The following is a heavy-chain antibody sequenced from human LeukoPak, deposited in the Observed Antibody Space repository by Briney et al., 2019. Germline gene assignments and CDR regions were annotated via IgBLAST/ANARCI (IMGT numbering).Heavy chain of an antibody. V-gene: IGHV3-23*01. CDR3: AKANDYNHYFDY. CDR2: ISGSGGST. J-gene: IGHJ4*02. CDR1: GFTFSSYA. D-gene: IGHD4-11*01. Sequence: AGGSLRLSCAASGFTFSSYAMSWVRQAPGKGLEWVSAISGSGGSTYYADSVKGRFTISRDNSKNTLYLQMNSLRAEDTAVYYCAKANDYNHYFDYWGQGTLVTVSS.